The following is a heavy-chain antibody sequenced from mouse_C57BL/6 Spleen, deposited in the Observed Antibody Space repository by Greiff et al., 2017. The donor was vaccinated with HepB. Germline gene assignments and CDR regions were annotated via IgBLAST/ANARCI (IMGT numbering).Heavy chain of an antibody. V-gene: IGHV3-6*01. J-gene: IGHJ2*01. Sequence: ESGPGLVKPSQSLSLTCSVTGYSITSGYYWNWIRQFPGNKLEWMGYISYDGSNNYNPSLKNRISITRDTAKNQFFLKLNSVTTEDTATYYCARGTVGDDYWGQGTTLTVSS. CDR3: ARGTVGDDY. CDR2: ISYDGSN. D-gene: IGHD3-3*01. CDR1: GYSITSGYY.